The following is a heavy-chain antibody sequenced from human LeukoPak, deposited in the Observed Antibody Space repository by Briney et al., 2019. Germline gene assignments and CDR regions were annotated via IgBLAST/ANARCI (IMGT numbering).Heavy chain of an antibody. CDR1: GFTFSSYA. Sequence: GGSLRLSCAASGFTFSSYAMSWVRQAPGKGLEWVSAISGSGGSTYYADSVKGRFTNSRDNSKNTLYLQMNSLRAEDTAVYYCAKGGYSSGWYAVGDFDYWGQGTLVTVSS. J-gene: IGHJ4*02. CDR2: ISGSGGST. CDR3: AKGGYSSGWYAVGDFDY. D-gene: IGHD6-19*01. V-gene: IGHV3-23*01.